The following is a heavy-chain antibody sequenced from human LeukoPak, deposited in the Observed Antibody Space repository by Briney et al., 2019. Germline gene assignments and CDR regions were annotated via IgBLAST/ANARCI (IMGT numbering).Heavy chain of an antibody. CDR3: ARDGRYSGYDFEY. CDR2: IIPIFGTA. CDR1: GGTFSSYA. D-gene: IGHD5-12*01. Sequence: ASVKVSCKASGGTFSSYAISWVRQAPGQGLEWMGGIIPIFGTANYAQKFQGRVMITADESTSTAYMELSSLRSEDTAVYYCARDGRYSGYDFEYWGQGTLVTVSS. J-gene: IGHJ4*02. V-gene: IGHV1-69*13.